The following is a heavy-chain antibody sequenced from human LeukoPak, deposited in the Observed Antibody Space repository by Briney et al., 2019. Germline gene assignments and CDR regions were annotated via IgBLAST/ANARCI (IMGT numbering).Heavy chain of an antibody. Sequence: GASVKVSCKASGYTFTGYYMHWVRQAPGQGLEWMGWINPNSGGTKYAQKFQGRVTMTRDTSISTAYMELSRLRSDDTAVYYCARDTIGYYNWFDPWGQGTLVTVSS. D-gene: IGHD3-22*01. CDR3: ARDTIGYYNWFDP. V-gene: IGHV1-2*02. CDR2: INPNSGGT. CDR1: GYTFTGYY. J-gene: IGHJ5*02.